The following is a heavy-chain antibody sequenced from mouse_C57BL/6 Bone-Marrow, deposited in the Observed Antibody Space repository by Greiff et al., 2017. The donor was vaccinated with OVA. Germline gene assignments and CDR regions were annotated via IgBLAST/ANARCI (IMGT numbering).Heavy chain of an antibody. D-gene: IGHD1-1*01. CDR2: IWRDGST. Sequence: VKLVESGPGLVAPSPSLSITCTVSGFSLTSYGVHWVRQPPGKGLEWLVVIWRDGSTTYNSALKSRLSISKDNSNSHVFLKMNSLQTDDTAMYYCARHGGLYYYGSSPFFDYWGQGTTLTVSS. J-gene: IGHJ2*01. V-gene: IGHV2-6-1*01. CDR1: GFSLTSYG. CDR3: ARHGGLYYYGSSPFFDY.